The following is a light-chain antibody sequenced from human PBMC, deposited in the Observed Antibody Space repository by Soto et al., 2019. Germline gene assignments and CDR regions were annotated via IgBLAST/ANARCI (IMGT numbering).Light chain of an antibody. CDR2: DAS. CDR1: QSISSW. V-gene: IGKV1-5*01. J-gene: IGKJ1*01. Sequence: DIQMTPSPSTLSASVVDRVTITCRASQSISSWLAWYQQKPGKAPKLLIYDASTLESGVPSRFSGSGSGTEFTLTISRLQPDDFATYYCQQYKSYPWTFGQGTKVDIK. CDR3: QQYKSYPWT.